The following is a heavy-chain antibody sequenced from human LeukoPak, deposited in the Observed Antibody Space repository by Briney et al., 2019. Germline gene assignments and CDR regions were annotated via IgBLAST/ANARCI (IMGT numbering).Heavy chain of an antibody. CDR2: IYPGDSDT. D-gene: IGHD2-15*01. Sequence: GESLKISCKGSGYSFTSYWIGWVRQMPGKGLEWMGIIYPGDSDTRYSLSFQGQVTISADKSISTAYLQWSSLKASDTAMYYCARRVVVAATLNWFDPWGQGTLVTVSS. V-gene: IGHV5-51*01. J-gene: IGHJ5*02. CDR3: ARRVVVAATLNWFDP. CDR1: GYSFTSYW.